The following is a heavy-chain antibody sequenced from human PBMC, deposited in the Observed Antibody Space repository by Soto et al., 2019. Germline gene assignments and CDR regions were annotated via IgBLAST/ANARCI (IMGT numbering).Heavy chain of an antibody. D-gene: IGHD3-10*01. Sequence: ASVKVSCKASGCTFSSYAINWVRQAPGQGLEWMGWISAYNGKTNYAQKLQGRVTMTTDTSTSTAYMELRSLRSDDTAVYYCASTNYYGSGAPFDYWGQGTLVTVSS. CDR2: ISAYNGKT. CDR3: ASTNYYGSGAPFDY. J-gene: IGHJ4*02. V-gene: IGHV1-18*01. CDR1: GCTFSSYA.